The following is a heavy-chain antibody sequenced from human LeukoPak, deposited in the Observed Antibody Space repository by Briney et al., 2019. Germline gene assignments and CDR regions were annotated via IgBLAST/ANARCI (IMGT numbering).Heavy chain of an antibody. Sequence: ASVKVSCKVSGYTLTELSMHWVRQAPGKGLEWMGGFDPEDGETIYAQKFQGRVTMTEDTSTDTAYMELCSLRSEDTAVYYCAAYIVVVPAAINSVTTNFDYWGQGTLVTVSS. D-gene: IGHD2-2*01. V-gene: IGHV1-24*01. CDR1: GYTLTELS. CDR3: AAYIVVVPAAINSVTTNFDY. J-gene: IGHJ4*02. CDR2: FDPEDGET.